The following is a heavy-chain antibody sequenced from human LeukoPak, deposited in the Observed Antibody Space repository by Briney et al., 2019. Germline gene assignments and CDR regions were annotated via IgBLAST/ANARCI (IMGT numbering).Heavy chain of an antibody. Sequence: GESLKISCKGSGCKFSNYWIGWVRQMPGKGLEWMGIIYPGDSDTRHSPSFQGQVIISADKSINTAYLQWSSLKASDTAMYFCATSYDTSGYSFDYWGQGTLVTVSS. CDR2: IYPGDSDT. CDR3: ATSYDTSGYSFDY. V-gene: IGHV5-51*01. D-gene: IGHD3-22*01. CDR1: GCKFSNYW. J-gene: IGHJ4*02.